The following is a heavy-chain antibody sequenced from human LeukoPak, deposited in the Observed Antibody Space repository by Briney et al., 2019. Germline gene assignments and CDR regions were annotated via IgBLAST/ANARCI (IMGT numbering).Heavy chain of an antibody. CDR1: GYTFTSYG. V-gene: IGHV1-2*02. CDR3: ARDRGGITFGGVIAQPDY. J-gene: IGHJ4*02. Sequence: ASVKVSCKASGYTFTSYGISWVRQAPGQGLEWMGWINPNSGGTNYAQKFQGRVTMTRDTSISTAYMELSRLRSDDTAVYYCARDRGGITFGGVIAQPDYWGQGTLVTVSS. CDR2: INPNSGGT. D-gene: IGHD3-16*02.